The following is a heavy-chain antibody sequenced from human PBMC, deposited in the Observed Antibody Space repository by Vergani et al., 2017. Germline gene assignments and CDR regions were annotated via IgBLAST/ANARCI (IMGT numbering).Heavy chain of an antibody. CDR2: ISGSCGST. V-gene: IGHV3-23*04. Sequence: EVQLVESGGGLVQPGGSLRLSCAASGFTFSSYAMSWVRQAPGKGLEWVSAISGSCGSTYYADSVKGRFTISRDNSKNTLYLQMNSLRAEDTAVYYCAKEAPQYSGYDHDAFDIWGQGTMVTVSS. D-gene: IGHD5-12*01. CDR1: GFTFSSYA. CDR3: AKEAPQYSGYDHDAFDI. J-gene: IGHJ3*02.